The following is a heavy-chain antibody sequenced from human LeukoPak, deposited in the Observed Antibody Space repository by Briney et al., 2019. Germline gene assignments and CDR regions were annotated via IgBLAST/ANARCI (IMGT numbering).Heavy chain of an antibody. D-gene: IGHD3-10*01. V-gene: IGHV1-2*02. CDR1: GYTFTGYY. CDR3: ARDHGNYGSGSYNVY. Sequence: ASVNVSCKASGYTFTGYYMHWVRQAPGQGLEWMGWINPNSGGTNYAQKFQGRVTITRDTSISTAYMELSRLRSDDTAVYYCARDHGNYGSGSYNVYWGQGTLVTVSS. CDR2: INPNSGGT. J-gene: IGHJ4*02.